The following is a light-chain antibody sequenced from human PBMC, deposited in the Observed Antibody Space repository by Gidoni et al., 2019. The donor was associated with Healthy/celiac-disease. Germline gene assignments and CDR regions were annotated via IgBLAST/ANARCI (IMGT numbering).Light chain of an antibody. CDR1: SGINVGTYM. CDR3: MIWHSSAWV. CDR2: YKSDSDK. J-gene: IGLJ3*02. V-gene: IGLV5-45*01. Sequence: QAVLTQPASLSASPGASASLTCTLRSGINVGTYMIYWYQQKPGSPPQYLLRYKSDSDKQQGSGVPIRFSGSKDASANAGILLISWLQSEDEADYYCMIWHSSAWVFGGGTKLTVL.